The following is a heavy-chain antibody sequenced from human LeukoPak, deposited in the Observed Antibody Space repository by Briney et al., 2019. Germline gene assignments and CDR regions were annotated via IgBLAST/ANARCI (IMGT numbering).Heavy chain of an antibody. CDR2: IYYSGST. Sequence: SETLSLTCTVPGGSISSSSYYWGWIRQPPGKGLEWIGSIYYSGSTYYNPSLKSRVTISVDTSKNQFSLKLSSVTAADTAVYYCARLRDGYNFNPFDYWGQGTLVTVSS. J-gene: IGHJ4*02. V-gene: IGHV4-39*01. CDR1: GGSISSSSYY. CDR3: ARLRDGYNFNPFDY. D-gene: IGHD5-24*01.